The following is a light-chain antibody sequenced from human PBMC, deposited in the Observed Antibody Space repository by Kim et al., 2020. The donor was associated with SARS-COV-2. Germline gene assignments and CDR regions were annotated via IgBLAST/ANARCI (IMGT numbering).Light chain of an antibody. V-gene: IGKV3-15*01. J-gene: IGKJ1*01. CDR1: ESVNSH. CDR2: DAS. Sequence: VSPGERATLSCRASESVNSHLAWYQQKPGQAPRLLIYDASTRATGIPARFSGSGAGTEFTLTISSLQSEDFAVYYCQQYNNWPWTFGRGTKVDIK. CDR3: QQYNNWPWT.